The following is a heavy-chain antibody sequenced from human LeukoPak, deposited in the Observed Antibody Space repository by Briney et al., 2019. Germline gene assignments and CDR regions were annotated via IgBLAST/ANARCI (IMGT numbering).Heavy chain of an antibody. J-gene: IGHJ5*02. D-gene: IGHD6-13*01. CDR2: ITGSGDST. CDR1: GFTFRNYG. Sequence: GGSLRLSCAVSGFTFRNYGMIWVRQAPGKGLEWVSAITGSGDSTFYADSVKGRFTISRDNSKNTLYLQMNSLRAEDTAVYYCARGAAGQKYNWFDPWGQGTLVTVSS. CDR3: ARGAAGQKYNWFDP. V-gene: IGHV3-23*01.